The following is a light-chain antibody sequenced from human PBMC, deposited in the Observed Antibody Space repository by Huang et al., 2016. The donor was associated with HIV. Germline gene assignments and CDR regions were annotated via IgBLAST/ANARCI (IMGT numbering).Light chain of an antibody. CDR2: GAS. J-gene: IGKJ2*01. V-gene: IGKV3-15*01. Sequence: IVMTQSPGALSVSPGARATLSCRASQSVGSTLAWYQQKPGQSRRLLIYGASTRATGIQARFSGSGSGTEFTLTISSLQSEDFAVYYCQQYYKCYTFGQGTKLEIK. CDR1: QSVGST. CDR3: QQYYKCYT.